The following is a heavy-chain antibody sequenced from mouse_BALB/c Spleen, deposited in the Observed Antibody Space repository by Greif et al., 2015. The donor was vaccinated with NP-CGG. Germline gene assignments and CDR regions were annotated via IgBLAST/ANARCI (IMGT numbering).Heavy chain of an antibody. J-gene: IGHJ2*01. V-gene: IGHV1S41*01. Sequence: DLVKPGASVKLSCKASGYTFTSYWINWIKQRPGQGLEWIGRIAPGSGSTYYNEMFKGKATLTVDTSSSTAYIQLSSLSSEDSAVYFCARDIYYDYWGQGTTLTVSS. CDR2: IAPGSGST. CDR3: ARDIYYDY. CDR1: GYTFTSYW.